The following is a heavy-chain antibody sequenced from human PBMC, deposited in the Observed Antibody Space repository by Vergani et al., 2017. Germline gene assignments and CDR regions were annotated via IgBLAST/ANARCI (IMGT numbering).Heavy chain of an antibody. Sequence: QESGPGLVKPSETLSLTCTVSGGSISSYYWSWIRQPPGKALEWLALIYWDDDKRYSPSLKSRLTITKDTSKNQVVLTMTNMDPVDTATYYCAHSFQVTPHPYYFDYWGQGTLVTVSS. D-gene: IGHD2-21*02. J-gene: IGHJ4*02. V-gene: IGHV2-5*08. CDR2: IYWDDDK. CDR1: GGSISSYYW. CDR3: AHSFQVTPHPYYFDY.